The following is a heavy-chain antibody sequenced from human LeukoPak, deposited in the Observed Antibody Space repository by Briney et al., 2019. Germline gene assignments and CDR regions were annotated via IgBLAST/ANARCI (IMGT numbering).Heavy chain of an antibody. CDR3: AELGITMIGGV. CDR2: ISSSGSSI. Sequence: GGSLRLSCAASGFTFSSYEMNWVRQAPGKGLEWVSYISSSGSSIVYADSVKGRFTISRDNAKNSLYLQMNSLRAEDTAVYYCAELGITMIGGVWGKGTTVTISS. D-gene: IGHD3-10*02. V-gene: IGHV3-48*03. CDR1: GFTFSSYE. J-gene: IGHJ6*04.